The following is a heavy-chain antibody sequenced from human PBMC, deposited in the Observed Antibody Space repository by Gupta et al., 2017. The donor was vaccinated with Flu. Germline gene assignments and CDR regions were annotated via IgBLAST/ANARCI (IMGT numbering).Heavy chain of an antibody. Sequence: EVQLLESGGGLVQQGGSLRLSCAGSGFTFSGYAMSWVRQAPGKGLEWVSYITGSGGDTYYADSVKGRFTISRDNSRNTLYLQMNSLRAEDTAVYYCARDPLQRRGGYDNGDYWGQGTLVTVSS. CDR1: GFTFSGYA. D-gene: IGHD3-22*01. J-gene: IGHJ4*02. CDR2: ITGSGGDT. V-gene: IGHV3-23*01. CDR3: ARDPLQRRGGYDNGDY.